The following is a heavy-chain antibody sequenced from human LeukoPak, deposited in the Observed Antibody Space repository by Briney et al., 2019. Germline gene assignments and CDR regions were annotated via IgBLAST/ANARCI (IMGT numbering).Heavy chain of an antibody. D-gene: IGHD3-22*01. J-gene: IGHJ6*03. V-gene: IGHV1-8*03. CDR1: GYTFTSYD. CDR2: MNPNSGNT. Sequence: ASVKVSCKASGYTFTSYDINWVRQATGQGLEWMGWMNPNSGNTGYAQKFQGRVTITRNTSISTAYMELSSLRSEDTAVYYCARARRIVVVIRYYYYYMDVWGKGTTVTVSS. CDR3: ARARRIVVVIRYYYYYMDV.